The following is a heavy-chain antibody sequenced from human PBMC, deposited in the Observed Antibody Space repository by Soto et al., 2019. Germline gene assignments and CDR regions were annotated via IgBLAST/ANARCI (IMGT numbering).Heavy chain of an antibody. Sequence: GESLKISCQGSVYTFANYWIGWVRQMPGKGLELMGIIYPIESDARYSPSFQGQVIISADKSISTAYLQWSSLRASDTAIYYCARRGRSGGSSYSGWFDPWGQGTLVTVSS. CDR2: IYPIESDA. CDR1: VYTFANYW. CDR3: ARRGRSGGSSYSGWFDP. D-gene: IGHD2-15*01. V-gene: IGHV5-51*01. J-gene: IGHJ5*02.